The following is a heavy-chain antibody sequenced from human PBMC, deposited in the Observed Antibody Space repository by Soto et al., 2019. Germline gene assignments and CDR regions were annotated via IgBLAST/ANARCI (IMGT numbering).Heavy chain of an antibody. D-gene: IGHD3-3*01. CDR1: GVSVRSYA. CDR2: ISYDGSNK. J-gene: IGHJ4*01. Sequence: PGGSLRLSCAASGVSVRSYAMDGVRQAPGKGLEWVAVISYDGSNKYYADSVKGRFTISRDDSKNTMYLQMNSLRAEDTAVYYCARDTRTHYAFWGRCIDNWGQGPMVTVSS. V-gene: IGHV3-30-3*01. CDR3: ARDTRTHYAFWGRCIDN.